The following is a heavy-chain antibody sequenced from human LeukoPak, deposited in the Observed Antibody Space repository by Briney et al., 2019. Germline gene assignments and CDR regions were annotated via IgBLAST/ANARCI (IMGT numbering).Heavy chain of an antibody. J-gene: IGHJ4*02. D-gene: IGHD3-9*01. V-gene: IGHV3-7*01. CDR2: IKQDGSEK. CDR3: ARTLRYFDWLLYRSDTYFDY. Sequence: PGGSLRLSCAASGFTFSSYWMSWVRQAPGKGLEWVANIKQDGSEKYYVDSVKGRFTISRDNARNSLYLQMNSLRAEDTAVYYCARTLRYFDWLLYRSDTYFDYWGQGTLVTVSS. CDR1: GFTFSSYW.